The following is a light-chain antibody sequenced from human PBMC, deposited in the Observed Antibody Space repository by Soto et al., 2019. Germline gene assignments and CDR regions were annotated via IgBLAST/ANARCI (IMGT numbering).Light chain of an antibody. Sequence: EIVLTQSPGTLSLSPCDRATLSCLASQSVGSRLAWYQQKPGQAPRLLISGASSRATGIPDRFSGSGSATDFTLTISRLEPEDFALYYCQHYGTSPITFGQGTRLEIK. J-gene: IGKJ5*01. CDR3: QHYGTSPIT. CDR1: QSVGSR. CDR2: GAS. V-gene: IGKV3-20*01.